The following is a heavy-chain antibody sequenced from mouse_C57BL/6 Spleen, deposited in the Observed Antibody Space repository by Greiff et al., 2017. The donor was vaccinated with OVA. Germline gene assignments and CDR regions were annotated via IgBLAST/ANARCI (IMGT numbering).Heavy chain of an antibody. V-gene: IGHV1-7*01. D-gene: IGHD1-1*01. CDR3: GSWSVVVADYFDY. J-gene: IGHJ2*01. CDR1: GYTFTSYW. Sequence: QVQLQQSGAELVKPGASVKLSCKASGYTFTSYWMHWVKQRPGQGLEWIGYINPSSGYTNYHQKFKDKATLTADKSSSTAYMQLSRLTYEDSAVYSAGSWSVVVADYFDYWGQGTTLTVSS. CDR2: INPSSGYT.